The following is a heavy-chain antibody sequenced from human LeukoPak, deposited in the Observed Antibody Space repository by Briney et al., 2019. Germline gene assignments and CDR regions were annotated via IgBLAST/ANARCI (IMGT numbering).Heavy chain of an antibody. CDR1: GGSFSGYY. Sequence: PSETLSLTCAVYGGSFSGYYWSWICHPPGKGLEWIVEINHSGSTNYNPSLKSRVTISVDTSKNQFSLKLSSVTAADTAVYYCASDYYCSSTSCRAAEYFQHWGQGTLVTVSS. CDR3: ASDYYCSSTSCRAAEYFQH. CDR2: INHSGST. D-gene: IGHD2-2*01. V-gene: IGHV4-34*01. J-gene: IGHJ1*01.